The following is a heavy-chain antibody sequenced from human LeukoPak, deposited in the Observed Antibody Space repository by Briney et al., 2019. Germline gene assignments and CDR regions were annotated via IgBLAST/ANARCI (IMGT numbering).Heavy chain of an antibody. J-gene: IGHJ6*02. D-gene: IGHD5-12*01. Sequence: GASVKVSFKGSGYTFNKFDIKWGGQAPGPGGEGMGWMNPNSGNTGYAQKFQGRVTMTRNTSISTAYMELSSLRSEDTAVYYCASHSGYGQDYGMDVWGQGTTVTVSS. CDR3: ASHSGYGQDYGMDV. CDR1: GYTFNKFD. CDR2: MNPNSGNT. V-gene: IGHV1-8*01.